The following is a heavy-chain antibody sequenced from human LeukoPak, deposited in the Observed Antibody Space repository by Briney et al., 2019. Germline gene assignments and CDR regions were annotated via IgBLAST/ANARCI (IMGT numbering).Heavy chain of an antibody. CDR1: GFTFSSYA. D-gene: IGHD4-17*01. CDR2: ISDSGGST. CDR3: ARAGGSTVSHSDY. J-gene: IGHJ4*02. Sequence: PGGSLRLSCAASGFTFSSYAMNWVRQAPGKGLEWVSTISDSGGSTYYADSVKGRFTISRDNSKNTLYLQMNSLRAEDTAVYYCARAGGSTVSHSDYWGQGTLVTVSS. V-gene: IGHV3-23*01.